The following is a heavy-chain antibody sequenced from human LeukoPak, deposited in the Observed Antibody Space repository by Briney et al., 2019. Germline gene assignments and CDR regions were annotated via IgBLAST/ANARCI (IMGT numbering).Heavy chain of an antibody. Sequence: SETLSLTCTVSGGSISSYYWSWIRQPAGKGLEWIGRIYTSGSTNYNPSLKSRVTMSVDTSKNQFSLKLSSVTAADTAVYYCARRDSNYPDYYYYMDVWGKGTTVTVSS. V-gene: IGHV4-4*07. D-gene: IGHD4-11*01. CDR3: ARRDSNYPDYYYYMDV. J-gene: IGHJ6*03. CDR2: IYTSGST. CDR1: GGSISSYY.